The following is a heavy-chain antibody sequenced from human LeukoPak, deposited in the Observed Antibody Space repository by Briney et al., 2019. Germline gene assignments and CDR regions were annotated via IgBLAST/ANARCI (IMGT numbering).Heavy chain of an antibody. CDR3: SRRRGYSYGYGDY. CDR2: ISRSSGNI. CDR1: GFTFDDYC. Sequence: PGGSLRLSCVASGFTFDDYCMRWVRQAPGKGLEWVSYISRSSGNIAYADSVKGRFTISRDSAKNSLYLQMNSLRAEDTAVYYCSRRRGYSYGYGDYWGQGTLVTVSS. D-gene: IGHD5-18*01. V-gene: IGHV3-48*04. J-gene: IGHJ4*02.